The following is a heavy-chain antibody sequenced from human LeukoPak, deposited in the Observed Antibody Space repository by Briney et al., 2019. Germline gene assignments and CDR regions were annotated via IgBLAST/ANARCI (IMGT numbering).Heavy chain of an antibody. CDR2: IYYSGST. J-gene: IGHJ6*02. CDR1: GGSISSSNYY. D-gene: IGHD3-10*01. V-gene: IGHV4-39*07. CDR3: AREGYYGSGSYPYNYYGMDV. Sequence: SETLSLTCTVSGGSISSSNYYWGWIRQPPGKGLEWIGSIYYSGSTYYNPSLKSRVTISVDTSKNQFSLKLSSVTAADTAVYYCAREGYYGSGSYPYNYYGMDVWGQGTTVTVSS.